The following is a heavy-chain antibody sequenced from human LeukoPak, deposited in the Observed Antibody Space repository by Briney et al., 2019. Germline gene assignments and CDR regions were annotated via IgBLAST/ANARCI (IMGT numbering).Heavy chain of an antibody. CDR1: GGSISSSSYY. J-gene: IGHJ3*02. Sequence: SETLSLTCTVSGGSISSSSYYWGWIRQPPGKGLEWIGSIYYSGSTYYNPSLKSRVTISVDTSKNQFSLKLSSVTAADTAVYYCARTPYDILTGYYPYDAFDIWGQGTMVTVSS. CDR3: ARTPYDILTGYYPYDAFDI. CDR2: IYYSGST. V-gene: IGHV4-39*01. D-gene: IGHD3-9*01.